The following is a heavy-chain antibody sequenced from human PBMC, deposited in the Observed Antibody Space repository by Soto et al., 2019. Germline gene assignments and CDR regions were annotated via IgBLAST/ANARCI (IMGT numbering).Heavy chain of an antibody. CDR3: ARGGHVLRFLEWLSFDY. D-gene: IGHD3-3*01. J-gene: IGHJ4*02. CDR1: GGSISSGGYY. CDR2: IYYSGST. V-gene: IGHV4-31*03. Sequence: SETLSLTCTVSGGSISSGGYYWSWIRQHPGKGLEWIGYIYYSGSTYYNPSLKSRVTISVDTSKNQFSLKLSSVTAADTAVYYCARGGHVLRFLEWLSFDYWGQGTLVTVSS.